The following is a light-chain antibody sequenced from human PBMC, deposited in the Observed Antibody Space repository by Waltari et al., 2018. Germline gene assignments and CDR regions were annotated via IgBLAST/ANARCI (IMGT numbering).Light chain of an antibody. V-gene: IGKV1-6*01. Sequence: AIQMSQSPSSLSASVGDRATITCRASEDIRNDLGWYQQKPVKAPRLLIFAASTLQSGVPSRFSGSGSGTDFTLTISSLQPEDFATYFCLQDYIFPLTFGGGTTVEI. CDR3: LQDYIFPLT. CDR2: AAS. CDR1: EDIRND. J-gene: IGKJ4*01.